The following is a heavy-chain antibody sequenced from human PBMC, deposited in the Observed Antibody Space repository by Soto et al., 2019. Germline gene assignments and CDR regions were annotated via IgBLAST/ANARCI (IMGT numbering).Heavy chain of an antibody. V-gene: IGHV3-33*08. CDR1: GFTFRNFG. CDR3: ARDGDIQGGPPPKNYAMDV. CDR2: IWFDGSNK. Sequence: QVRLVESGGGVVQPGRSLRLSCSASGFTFRNFGFHWVRQAPGKGLEWVALIWFDGSNKYYAESLKGRVSISRDNSKNTLYREMNSLRFEDTAVYYCARDGDIQGGPPPKNYAMDVWGQGTTVTVSS. D-gene: IGHD5-12*01. J-gene: IGHJ6*02.